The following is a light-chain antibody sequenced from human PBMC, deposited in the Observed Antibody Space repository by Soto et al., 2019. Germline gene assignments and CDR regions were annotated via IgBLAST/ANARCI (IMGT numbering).Light chain of an antibody. J-gene: IGKJ1*01. CDR1: QSIVTY. CDR2: AAS. CDR3: QQSYNTPRT. Sequence: DIQMTQSPSSLSASIGDRVTVTCRASQSIVTYLNWYQQKPGKAPKLLIYAASSLQSAVPSRFSVSGSGTDFTLTISSLQSCDFVTIYCQQSYNTPRTFGQGTNVEIK. V-gene: IGKV1-39*01.